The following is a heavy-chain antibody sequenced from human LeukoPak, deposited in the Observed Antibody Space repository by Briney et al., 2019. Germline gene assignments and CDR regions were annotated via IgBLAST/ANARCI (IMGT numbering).Heavy chain of an antibody. CDR2: INYSGIT. CDR1: GGSVGSADYY. CDR3: ARGPTAPGSVPYYCYMDV. Sequence: SQTLSLTCSVSGGSVGSADYYWSWIRQSPGKGLDWIGYINYSGITYYNPSLKSRVTISVDTSKNQFSLKLSSVTAADTAVFYCARGPTAPGSVPYYCYMDVWGKGTTVTVSS. V-gene: IGHV4-30-4*01. J-gene: IGHJ6*03. D-gene: IGHD3-10*01.